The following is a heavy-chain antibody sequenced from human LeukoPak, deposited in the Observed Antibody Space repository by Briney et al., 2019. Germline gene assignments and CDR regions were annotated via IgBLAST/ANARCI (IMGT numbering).Heavy chain of an antibody. Sequence: ASVKVSCKGSGYTFSAYVLHWVRQAPGQSLEWVGWINGGNGETRYSENFHGRVTITRDAAAKTSYMELSSLGPEDTAVYYCARGWWDLGEIPFWGQGTL. J-gene: IGHJ4*02. CDR1: GYTFSAYV. V-gene: IGHV1-3*01. CDR2: INGGNGET. D-gene: IGHD1-26*01. CDR3: ARGWWDLGEIPF.